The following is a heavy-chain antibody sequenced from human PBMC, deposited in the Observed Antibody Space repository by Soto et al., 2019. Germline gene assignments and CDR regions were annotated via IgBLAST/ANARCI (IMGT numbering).Heavy chain of an antibody. CDR1: GFTFSDFY. D-gene: IGHD5-18*01. Sequence: GGSLRLSCAASGFTFSDFYMNWIRQAPGKGLECVSYITNSGNTIYYADSVKGRFTISRDSAKNSLYLQMNSLRAEDTAVYYCARRAGYSYGYDYYYYMDVWGTGTTVTVAS. CDR3: ARRAGYSYGYDYYYYMDV. CDR2: ITNSGNTI. V-gene: IGHV3-11*01. J-gene: IGHJ6*03.